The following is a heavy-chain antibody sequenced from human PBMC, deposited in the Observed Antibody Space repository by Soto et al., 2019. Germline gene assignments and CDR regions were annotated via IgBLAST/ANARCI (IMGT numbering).Heavy chain of an antibody. D-gene: IGHD6-25*01. CDR2: MNPYNGNT. J-gene: IGHJ4*02. CDR1: GYTFNTYD. V-gene: IGHV1-8*01. CDR3: ARRKERSGPHYFDY. Sequence: SVKVSCKSSGYTFNTYDIYWMRQATGQGLEWMGWMNPYNGNTGYAQKFQGRVTVTRNTSISTVYMELSGLRPDDTAVYYCARRKERSGPHYFDYWGQGSQVTVSS.